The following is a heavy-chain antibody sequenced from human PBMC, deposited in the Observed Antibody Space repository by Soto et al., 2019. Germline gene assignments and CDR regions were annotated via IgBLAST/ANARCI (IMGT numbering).Heavy chain of an antibody. CDR2: ISAYNGNT. D-gene: IGHD4-17*01. CDR1: GYTFTSYA. J-gene: IGHJ5*02. V-gene: IGHV1-18*01. CDR3: ARVNDYGGNYFDP. Sequence: ASVKVSCKASGYTFTSYAMHWVRQAPGQRLEWMGWISAYNGNTNYAQKLQGRVTMTTDTSTSTAYMELRSLRSDDTAVYYCARVNDYGGNYFDPWGQGTLVTVSS.